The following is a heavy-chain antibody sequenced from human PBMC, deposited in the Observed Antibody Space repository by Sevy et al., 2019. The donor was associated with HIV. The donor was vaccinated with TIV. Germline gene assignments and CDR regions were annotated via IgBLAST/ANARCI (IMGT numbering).Heavy chain of an antibody. J-gene: IGHJ5*01. Sequence: SETLSLTCTASGGSLVSPTFYWDWVRQPPGERLEWIAAMHYGGNTYYNPSLKDRLAMSIDTSKNQFSLNLTSVTAADAAVYHCVRDHHLRGRHWFDSWGQGALVTVSS. CDR3: VRDHHLRGRHWFDS. V-gene: IGHV4-39*02. D-gene: IGHD3-16*01. CDR1: GGSLVSPTFY. CDR2: MHYGGNT.